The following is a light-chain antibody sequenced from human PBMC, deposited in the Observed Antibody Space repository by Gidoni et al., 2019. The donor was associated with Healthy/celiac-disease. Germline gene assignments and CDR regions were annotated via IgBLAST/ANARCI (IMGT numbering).Light chain of an antibody. CDR1: QSVSSSY. J-gene: IGKJ2*01. CDR3: QQYGSSPPEYT. V-gene: IGKV3-20*01. CDR2: GAS. Sequence: IVLTPSPGPLSLSPGERATLSCRASQSVSSSYLAWYQQKPGQAPRLLIYGASSRATGIPDRFSGSGSGTDFTLTISRLEPEDFAVYYCQQYGSSPPEYTFGQGTKLEIK.